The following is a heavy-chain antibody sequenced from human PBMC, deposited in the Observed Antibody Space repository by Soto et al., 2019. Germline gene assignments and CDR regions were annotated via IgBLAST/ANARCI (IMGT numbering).Heavy chain of an antibody. J-gene: IGHJ5*02. Sequence: EVQLVESGGGLVKPGGSLRLSCTFTFTSYSLNWVRQAPGKGLEWVSSLSSGSAYIKYADSVKGGFTISRDNANNLLYRQMRSLRVDDTAVYYCTRDEGGSYENWFNPWGQGTLVTVSS. CDR1: TFTSYS. D-gene: IGHD1-26*01. V-gene: IGHV3-21*01. CDR3: TRDEGGSYENWFNP. CDR2: LSSGSAYI.